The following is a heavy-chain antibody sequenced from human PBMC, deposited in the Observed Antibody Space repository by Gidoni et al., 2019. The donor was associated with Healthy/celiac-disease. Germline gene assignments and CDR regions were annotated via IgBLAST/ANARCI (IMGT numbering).Heavy chain of an antibody. V-gene: IGHV3-30*18. CDR3: AKDRLDTAMVFDY. Sequence: QVKLVESGGGVVQPGRSLRLSCAASGFPFSSYGMHWVRQAPGKGLEWVAVISYDGSNKYYADSVKGRFTISRDNSKNTLYLQMNSLRAKDTAVYYCAKDRLDTAMVFDYWGQGTLVTVSS. D-gene: IGHD5-18*01. J-gene: IGHJ4*02. CDR2: ISYDGSNK. CDR1: GFPFSSYG.